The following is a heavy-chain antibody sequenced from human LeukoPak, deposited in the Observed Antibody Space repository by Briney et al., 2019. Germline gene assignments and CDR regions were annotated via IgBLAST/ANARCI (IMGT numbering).Heavy chain of an antibody. J-gene: IGHJ4*02. CDR3: ARPLEKYYYGSGSSSPFGY. Sequence: RGESLKISCKGSGYSFTSYWIGWVRQMPGKGLEWMGIIYPGDSDTRYSPSFQGQVTISADKSISTAYLQWSSLKASDTAMYYCARPLEKYYYGSGSSSPFGYWGQGTLVTVSS. V-gene: IGHV5-51*01. D-gene: IGHD3-10*01. CDR1: GYSFTSYW. CDR2: IYPGDSDT.